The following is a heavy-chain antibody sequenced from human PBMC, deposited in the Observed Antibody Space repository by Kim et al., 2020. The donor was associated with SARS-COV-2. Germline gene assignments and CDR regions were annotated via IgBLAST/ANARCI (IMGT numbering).Heavy chain of an antibody. CDR2: MNPNSGNT. V-gene: IGHV1-8*01. CDR3: ARSKSEDQAGDY. Sequence: ASVKVSCKASGYTFTSYDINWVRQATGQGLEWMGWMNPNSGNTGYAQKFQGRVTMTRNTSISTAYMELSSLRSEDTAVYYCARSKSEDQAGDYWGQGTLVTVSS. CDR1: GYTFTSYD. J-gene: IGHJ4*02.